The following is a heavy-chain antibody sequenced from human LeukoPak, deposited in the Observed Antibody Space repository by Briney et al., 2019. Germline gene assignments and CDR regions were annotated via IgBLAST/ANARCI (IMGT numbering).Heavy chain of an antibody. V-gene: IGHV1-18*01. CDR3: ARIWSITIFVGHQRAGKAFDI. CDR2: ISAYNGNT. Sequence: ASVTVSCKASGYTFTSYGISWVRQAPGQGLEWMGWISAYNGNTNYAQKLQGRVTMTTDTSTSTAYMELRSLRSNDTAVYYCARIWSITIFVGHQRAGKAFDIWGQGTMVTVSS. J-gene: IGHJ3*02. D-gene: IGHD3-3*01. CDR1: GYTFTSYG.